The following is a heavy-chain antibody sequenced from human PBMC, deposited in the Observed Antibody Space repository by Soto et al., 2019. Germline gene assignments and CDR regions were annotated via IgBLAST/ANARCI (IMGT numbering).Heavy chain of an antibody. D-gene: IGHD6-13*01. CDR3: ARGGSSSWTPPNYYYYGMDV. CDR2: INPNSGGT. V-gene: IGHV1-2*02. CDR1: GYTCTGYY. Sequence: GASVKVSCKASGYTCTGYYMHWVRQAPGQGLEWMGWINPNSGGTNYAQKFQGRVTMTRDTSISTAYMELSRLRSDDTAVYYCARGGSSSWTPPNYYYYGMDVWGQGTTVTVSS. J-gene: IGHJ6*02.